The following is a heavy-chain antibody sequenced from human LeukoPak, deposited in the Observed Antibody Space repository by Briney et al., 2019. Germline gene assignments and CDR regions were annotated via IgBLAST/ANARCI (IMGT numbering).Heavy chain of an antibody. CDR1: GFTLSTYD. CDR3: AKGYGWEASYYYYYMDV. J-gene: IGHJ6*03. V-gene: IGHV3-30*02. D-gene: IGHD1-26*01. CDR2: IRYDGNNK. Sequence: GGSLRLSCAASGFTLSTYDMHWVRQAPGKGLVWVAFIRYDGNNKYYADSVKGRFTIFRDNSRNTLYLQMNSLRTEDTAVYYCAKGYGWEASYYYYYMDVWGKGTTVTFSS.